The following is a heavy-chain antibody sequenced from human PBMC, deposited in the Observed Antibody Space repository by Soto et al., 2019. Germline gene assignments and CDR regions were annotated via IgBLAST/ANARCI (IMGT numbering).Heavy chain of an antibody. CDR3: AVPGRGDFDY. CDR1: GASIGTNNW. Sequence: SATLSLTCAVSGASIGTNNWWSWVRQPPGKGLEWIGEVYHSGTTNCNPSLKSRVTISIDKSKSQFSLTLTSMTAADTALYYCAVPGRGDFDYWSQGTLVTVS. J-gene: IGHJ4*02. D-gene: IGHD5-12*01. V-gene: IGHV4-4*02. CDR2: VYHSGTT.